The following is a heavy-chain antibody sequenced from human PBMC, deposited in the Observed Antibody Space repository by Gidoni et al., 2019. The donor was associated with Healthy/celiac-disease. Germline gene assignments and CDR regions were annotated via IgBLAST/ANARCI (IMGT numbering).Heavy chain of an antibody. Sequence: EVQLVESGGGLVQPGGSLRLSCAASGFTFSSSAMSWVRQAPGKGLEWVSAISGSGGSTYYADSVKGRFTISRDNSKNTLYLQMNSLRAEDTAVYYCAKPLSGSYSYYYYGMDVWGQGTTVTVSS. CDR1: GFTFSSSA. V-gene: IGHV3-23*04. J-gene: IGHJ6*02. D-gene: IGHD1-26*01. CDR3: AKPLSGSYSYYYYGMDV. CDR2: ISGSGGST.